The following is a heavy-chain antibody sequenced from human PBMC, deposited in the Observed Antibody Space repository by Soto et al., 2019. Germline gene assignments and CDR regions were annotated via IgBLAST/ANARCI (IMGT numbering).Heavy chain of an antibody. CDR2: IYYSGST. CDR3: ARGIVGANYFDY. V-gene: IGHV4-31*03. Sequence: PSETLSLTCTVSGGSISSGGYYWSWIRQHPGKGLEWIGYIYYSGSTYYNPSLKSRVTISVDTSKNQFSLKLSSVTAADTAVYYCARGIVGANYFDYWGQGTLVTVSS. CDR1: GGSISSGGYY. J-gene: IGHJ4*02. D-gene: IGHD1-26*01.